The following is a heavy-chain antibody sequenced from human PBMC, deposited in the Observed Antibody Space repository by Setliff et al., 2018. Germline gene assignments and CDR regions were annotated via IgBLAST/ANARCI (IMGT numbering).Heavy chain of an antibody. CDR1: GYTFTSYG. Sequence: ASVKVSCKASGYTFTSYGISWVRQAPGQGLEWMGWISAYNGNTNYAQKLQGRVTMTTDTSTSTAYMELRSLRSDDTAVYYCATSVSWIQLVLYPQGHPEPFDYWGQGTLVTVSS. CDR2: ISAYNGNT. V-gene: IGHV1-18*01. J-gene: IGHJ4*02. D-gene: IGHD5-18*01. CDR3: ATSVSWIQLVLYPQGHPEPFDY.